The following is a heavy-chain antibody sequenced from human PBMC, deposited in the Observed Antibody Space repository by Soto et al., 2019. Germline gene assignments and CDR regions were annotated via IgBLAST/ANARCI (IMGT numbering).Heavy chain of an antibody. CDR3: AAHSSGIYYNPRYNWFDP. J-gene: IGHJ5*02. V-gene: IGHV2-5*02. Sequence: QITLQESGPTLVKPTQTLTLTCTFSGFSLSTSGVGVGWIRQPLGKALEWLALIYWGDDKRYSPSLKSRLSIPKDSSKNQVVLTITNMDPEDTATYYCAAHSSGIYYNPRYNWFDPWGPGSQVTVSS. CDR2: IYWGDDK. CDR1: GFSLSTSGVG. D-gene: IGHD3-10*01.